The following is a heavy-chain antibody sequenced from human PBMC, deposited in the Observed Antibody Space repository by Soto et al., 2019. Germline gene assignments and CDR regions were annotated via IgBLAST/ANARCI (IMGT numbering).Heavy chain of an antibody. Sequence: QVQLQQWGAGLLKPSETLSLSCAVYGGPFSGYHWTWIRQPPGKGLEWIGEINHSGSTNYNPSLKNRVTVSLDTSKSQFSLKLSSVTAADTAVYYCARGFGGYDSYYAMDVWGQGTTVTVSS. J-gene: IGHJ6*02. V-gene: IGHV4-34*02. CDR1: GGPFSGYH. CDR2: INHSGST. D-gene: IGHD5-12*01. CDR3: ARGFGGYDSYYAMDV.